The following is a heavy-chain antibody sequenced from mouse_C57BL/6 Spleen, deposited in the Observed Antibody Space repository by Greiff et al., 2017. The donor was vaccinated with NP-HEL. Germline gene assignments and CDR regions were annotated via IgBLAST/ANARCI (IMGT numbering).Heavy chain of an antibody. CDR2: LSYSGST. Sequence: ESGPALVKPSPTVSLTCTVTGYSFTNGNHWWNWLRQVSGSKLEWIGYLSYSGSTDSNPSLKSRITITRDTSKNQLFLQLNSVTTEYIATYYCARSYDGYYSAWFAYWGQGTLVTVSA. J-gene: IGHJ3*01. D-gene: IGHD2-3*01. CDR3: ARSYDGYYSAWFAY. CDR1: GYSFTNGNHW. V-gene: IGHV3-4*01.